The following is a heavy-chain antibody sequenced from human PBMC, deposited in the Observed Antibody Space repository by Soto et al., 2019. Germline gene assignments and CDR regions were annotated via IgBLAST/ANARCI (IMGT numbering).Heavy chain of an antibody. CDR2: ISGSGGST. D-gene: IGHD2-15*01. J-gene: IGHJ6*02. V-gene: IGHV3-23*01. CDR3: AKFFGGYCSGGSCYGTPGYYYGMDV. CDR1: GFTFSSYA. Sequence: GESLKISCAASGFTFSSYAMSWVRQAPGKGLEWVSAISGSGGSTYYADSVKGRFTISRDNSKNTLYLQMNSLRAEDTAVYYCAKFFGGYCSGGSCYGTPGYYYGMDVWGQGTTVTVSS.